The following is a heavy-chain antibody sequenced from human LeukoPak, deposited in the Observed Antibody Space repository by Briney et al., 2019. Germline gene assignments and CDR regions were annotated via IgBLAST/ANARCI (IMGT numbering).Heavy chain of an antibody. CDR3: ASLLMVRGPTPPG. Sequence: SVKVSCKASGGTFSSYAISWVRQAPGQGLEWMGRIIPILGIANYAQKFQGRVTITADKSTSTAYMELSSLRSEDTAVYYCASLLMVRGPTPPGWGQGTLVTVSS. CDR2: IIPILGIA. V-gene: IGHV1-69*04. J-gene: IGHJ4*02. D-gene: IGHD3-10*01. CDR1: GGTFSSYA.